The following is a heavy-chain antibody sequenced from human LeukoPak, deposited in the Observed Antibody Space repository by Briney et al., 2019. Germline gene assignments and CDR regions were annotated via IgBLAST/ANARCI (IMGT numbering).Heavy chain of an antibody. V-gene: IGHV3-23*01. D-gene: IGHD3-3*01. Sequence: GGSLRLSCAASGFTFSSYAMSWVRQAPGKGLEWVSAISGSGSSTYYADSVKGRFTISRDNSKNTLYLQMNSLRAEGTAVYYCAKASYYDLWSGSLRGYFDYWGQGTLVTVSS. CDR2: ISGSGSST. J-gene: IGHJ4*02. CDR1: GFTFSSYA. CDR3: AKASYYDLWSGSLRGYFDY.